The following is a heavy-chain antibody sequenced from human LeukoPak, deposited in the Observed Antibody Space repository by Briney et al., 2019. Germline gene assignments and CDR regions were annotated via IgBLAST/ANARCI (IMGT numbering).Heavy chain of an antibody. D-gene: IGHD1-1*01. V-gene: IGHV3-33*06. CDR1: GFSFSAYW. CDR2: IWYDGSNK. J-gene: IGHJ4*02. CDR3: AKSSAGLDRATDF. Sequence: PGGSLRLSCAASGFSFSAYWMHWVRQAPGKGLEWVAVIWYDGSNKYYADSVRGRFTISRDDSRNTLYLQMNSLRVEDTAVYSCAKSSAGLDRATDFWGQGTLVTVSS.